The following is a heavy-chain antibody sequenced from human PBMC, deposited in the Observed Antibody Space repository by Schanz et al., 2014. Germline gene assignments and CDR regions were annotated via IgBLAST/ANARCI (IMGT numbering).Heavy chain of an antibody. CDR2: IGYLGDT. V-gene: IGHV3-13*01. CDR3: ARANYRRKINFDY. D-gene: IGHD3-10*01. J-gene: IGHJ4*02. Sequence: QLVGSGGGLIQPGGSLRLSCAASGFTLSNSDMHWVRQGTGKGLEWVSTIGYLGDTYYPDSVKGRFTMSRDNSKNTLYLQMNSLRAEDTAVYYCARANYRRKINFDYWGRGTLVTVSS. CDR1: GFTLSNSD.